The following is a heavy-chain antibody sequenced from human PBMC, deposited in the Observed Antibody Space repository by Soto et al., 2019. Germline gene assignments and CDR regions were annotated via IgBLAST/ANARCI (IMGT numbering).Heavy chain of an antibody. D-gene: IGHD6-19*01. J-gene: IGHJ4*02. CDR3: AAVTGGVTLDY. CDR2: INPNNGGT. Sequence: GASVKVSCKASGYSFTGHYMHWVRQAPGQGLEWMGWINPNNGGTSYAQKFQGRVTMTRDTSISTVYMDLSRLTSDDTAVYYCAAVTGGVTLDYWGQGTLVTVSS. CDR1: GYSFTGHY. V-gene: IGHV1-2*02.